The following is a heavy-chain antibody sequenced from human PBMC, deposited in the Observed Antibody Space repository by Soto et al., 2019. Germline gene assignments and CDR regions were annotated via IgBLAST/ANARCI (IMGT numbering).Heavy chain of an antibody. CDR1: GDSISTFY. Sequence: QSLTCTVSGDSISTFYWGWMRQSPGKELEWIGYVYYTGSTNYNPSLKSRVTISVDRSKNQFSLKLTSANAADTAVYYCARGRTVRNYADDSSDYFYFFDYWGQGTQVTVS. J-gene: IGHJ4*02. CDR3: ARGRTVRNYADDSSDYFYFFDY. D-gene: IGHD3-22*01. CDR2: VYYTGST. V-gene: IGHV4-59*01.